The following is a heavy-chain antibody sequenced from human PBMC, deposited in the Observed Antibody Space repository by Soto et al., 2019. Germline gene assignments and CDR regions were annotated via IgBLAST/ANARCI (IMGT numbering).Heavy chain of an antibody. CDR1: GFTFSSYG. D-gene: IGHD3-3*01. CDR2: ISYDGSNK. J-gene: IGHJ1*01. V-gene: IGHV3-30*18. Sequence: GGSLRLSCAAFGFTFSSYGMHRVRQAPGKGLEWVAVISYDGSNKYYADSVKGRFTISRDNSKNTLHLQMNSLRAEDTAVYYCAKDPRMAYYDFWSGYSYFQHWGQGTLVTVSS. CDR3: AKDPRMAYYDFWSGYSYFQH.